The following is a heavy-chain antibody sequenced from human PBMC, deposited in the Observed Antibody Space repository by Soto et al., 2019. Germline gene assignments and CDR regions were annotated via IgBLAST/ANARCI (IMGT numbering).Heavy chain of an antibody. CDR3: AVSIGARYFDY. CDR1: GGSISSGDYY. CDR2: IYYSGST. Sequence: QVQLQESGPGLVKPSQTLSLPCTVSGGSISSGDYYWSWIRQPPGKGLEWFGYIYYSGSTYYNPSLSGRVTISVDTSKNQFSLKLSSVTAADTAVYYWAVSIGARYFDYWGQGTLVTVSS. J-gene: IGHJ4*02. V-gene: IGHV4-30-4*01. D-gene: IGHD6-6*01.